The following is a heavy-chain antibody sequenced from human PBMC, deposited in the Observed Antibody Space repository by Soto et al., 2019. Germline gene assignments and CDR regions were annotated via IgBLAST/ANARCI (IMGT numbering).Heavy chain of an antibody. V-gene: IGHV1-18*01. J-gene: IGHJ2*01. Sequence: QVQLVQSGAEVKKPGASVKVSCKASGYRFTSYGITWVRQAPGQGLDWMGWISAYNGHRHYAQKLQGRVTMTTDTXXGTAYMELRSLRSDDTAVYYCARALPLPPNWYFDLWGRGTLVTVSS. D-gene: IGHD2-15*01. CDR2: ISAYNGHR. CDR3: ARALPLPPNWYFDL. CDR1: GYRFTSYG.